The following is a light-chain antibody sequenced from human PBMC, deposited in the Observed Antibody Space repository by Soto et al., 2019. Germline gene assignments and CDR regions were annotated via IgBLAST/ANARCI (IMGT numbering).Light chain of an antibody. CDR3: QQYDSSPLT. CDR1: QSVSSSY. Sequence: EIVLTQSPGTLSVSPGERATLSCRASQSVSSSYLAWYQQKPGQAPRLLIYGASSRATGIPDRFSGSGSGTDFTLTISRLEPEDFALYYCQQYDSSPLTFGGGTKVEIK. V-gene: IGKV3-20*01. CDR2: GAS. J-gene: IGKJ4*01.